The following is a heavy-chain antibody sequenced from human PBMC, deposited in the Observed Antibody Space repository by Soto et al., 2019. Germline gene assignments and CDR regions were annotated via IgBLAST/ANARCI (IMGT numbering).Heavy chain of an antibody. Sequence: ASLKVSCKDSGYTFTSYGISWVRQAPGQGLEWMGWISAYNGNTNYAQKLQGRVTMTTDTSTSTAYMELRSLRSDDTAVYYCAGYCSSTSCPRSPFYGDYETGPFDPWGQGTLVTVSS. CDR3: AGYCSSTSCPRSPFYGDYETGPFDP. D-gene: IGHD2-2*01. V-gene: IGHV1-18*01. CDR1: GYTFTSYG. J-gene: IGHJ5*02. CDR2: ISAYNGNT.